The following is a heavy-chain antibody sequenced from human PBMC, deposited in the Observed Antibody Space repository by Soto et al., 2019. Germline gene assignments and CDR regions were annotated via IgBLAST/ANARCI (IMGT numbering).Heavy chain of an antibody. Sequence: QVQLLQSGGEVKTPGASVKVSCKALGYTSSSYGINWVRQAPGQGLEWMGWISVFNGDTKYAQKFQGRVAITKDPGTSTAHMELRSLRSDAAAVYFCATKDDHKDDQPYYYGMDVWGQGTTVAVAS. V-gene: IGHV1-18*01. D-gene: IGHD3-16*01. CDR3: ATKDDHKDDQPYYYGMDV. J-gene: IGHJ6*02. CDR2: ISVFNGDT. CDR1: GYTSSSYG.